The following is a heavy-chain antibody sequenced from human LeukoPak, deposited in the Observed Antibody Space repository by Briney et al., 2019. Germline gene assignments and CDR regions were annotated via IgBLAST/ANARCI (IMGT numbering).Heavy chain of an antibody. D-gene: IGHD3-16*02. CDR2: IWYDGRNK. J-gene: IGHJ3*02. CDR3: ARVNRGDAFDI. V-gene: IGHV3-33*01. CDR1: GLTFSSYG. Sequence: GGSLRLSCAASGLTFSSYGMHWVRQAPGKGLEWVAVIWYDGRNKFYADSLKGRFTISRDNSKNTLYLQMNSLRAEDTAVYYCARVNRGDAFDIWGQGTLVTVSS.